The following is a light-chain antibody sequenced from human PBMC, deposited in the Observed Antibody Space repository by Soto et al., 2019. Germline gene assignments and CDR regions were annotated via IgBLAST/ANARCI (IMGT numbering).Light chain of an antibody. V-gene: IGKV3-11*01. CDR3: HQRSNWPPFT. CDR2: DAS. J-gene: IGKJ4*01. CDR1: QSVSSY. Sequence: EIVLTQSPATLSLSPGERATLSCSASQSVSSYLAWYQQKPGQAPRLLIYDASNWATGIPARFSGSGSGTDLTLTISSLEPEDFAVYYCHQRSNWPPFTFGGGTKVDIK.